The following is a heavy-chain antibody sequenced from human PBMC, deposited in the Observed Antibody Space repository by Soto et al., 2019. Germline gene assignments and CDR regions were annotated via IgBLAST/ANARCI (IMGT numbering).Heavy chain of an antibody. V-gene: IGHV3-33*01. CDR3: ARDRSRVLGIAAAGYPDY. Sequence: GGSLRLSCAASGFTFSSYGMHWVRQAPGKGLEWVAVIWYDGSNKYYADSVKGRFTISRDNSKNTLYLQMNSLRAEDTAVYYCARDRSRVLGIAAAGYPDYWGQGTLVTVSS. CDR1: GFTFSSYG. CDR2: IWYDGSNK. D-gene: IGHD6-13*01. J-gene: IGHJ4*02.